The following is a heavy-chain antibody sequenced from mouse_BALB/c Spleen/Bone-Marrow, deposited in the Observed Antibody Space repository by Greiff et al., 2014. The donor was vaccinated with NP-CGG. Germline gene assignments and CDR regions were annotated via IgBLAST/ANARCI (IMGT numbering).Heavy chain of an antibody. D-gene: IGHD1-1*01. J-gene: IGHJ2*01. CDR2: IDPYYGGT. CDR3: AKKDYGSSSFDY. V-gene: IGHV1-39*01. Sequence: EVKLVESGPELEKPGASVKISCKASGYSFTDSNMNWVKQSNGKNLEWIGNIDPYYGGTSYSQKFMGKATLTVDKSSSTAYMQLRSLTSEDSAVYYCAKKDYGSSSFDYWGQGTTLTVSS. CDR1: GYSFTDSN.